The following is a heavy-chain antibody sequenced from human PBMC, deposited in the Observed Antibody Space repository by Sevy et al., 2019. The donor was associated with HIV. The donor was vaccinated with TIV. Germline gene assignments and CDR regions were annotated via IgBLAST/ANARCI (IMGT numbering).Heavy chain of an antibody. CDR3: ARGRGVFGAVAINWFDP. D-gene: IGHD3-3*01. CDR1: GFSFTWYW. Sequence: GGSLRLSCAASGFSFTWYWMSWVRQTPEKGLEWVANIKQDGSDKNYVDSVKGRFTISRDNSKNTLYLQMNNLRADDTAVYYCARGRGVFGAVAINWFDPWGQGALVTVS. CDR2: IKQDGSDK. V-gene: IGHV3-7*03. J-gene: IGHJ5*02.